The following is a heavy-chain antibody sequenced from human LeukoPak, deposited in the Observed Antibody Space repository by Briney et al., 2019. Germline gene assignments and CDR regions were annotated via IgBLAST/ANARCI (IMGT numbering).Heavy chain of an antibody. J-gene: IGHJ5*02. CDR1: GGSISSGDYY. D-gene: IGHD2-15*01. Sequence: SQTLSLTCTVSGGSISSGDYYWSWIRQPPGKGLEWIGYIYYSGSTYYNPSLKSRVTISVDTSKNQFSLKLSSVTAADTAVYYCARSKRYCSGGSCYANWFDPWGQGTLVTVSS. CDR3: ARSKRYCSGGSCYANWFDP. V-gene: IGHV4-30-4*01. CDR2: IYYSGST.